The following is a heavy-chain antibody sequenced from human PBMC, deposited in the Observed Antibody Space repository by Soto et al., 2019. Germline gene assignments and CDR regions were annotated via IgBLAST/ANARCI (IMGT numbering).Heavy chain of an antibody. CDR1: GVAISSTRYN. CDR3: SRQGSY. J-gene: IGHJ4*02. Sequence: SETPSLTCNLSGVAISSTRYNWGWIRQPPGKRLDWVGTLDYSATAHYNPSLKSRINISADPSKNQVSLPLTSVTAAATAVYYCSRQGSYWGQGALVTVSS. V-gene: IGHV4-39*01. CDR2: LDYSATA.